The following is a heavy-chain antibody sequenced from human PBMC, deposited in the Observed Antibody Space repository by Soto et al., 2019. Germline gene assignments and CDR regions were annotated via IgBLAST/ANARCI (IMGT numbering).Heavy chain of an antibody. Sequence: EVQLVESRGGLVQPGGSLKLSCAASGFTFSGSAMHWVRQASVKGLEWVGRIRSKANSYATAYAASVKGRFTISRDDSKNTAYLQMNSLKTEDTAVYYCTMGLLWFGAYWGQGTLVTVSS. CDR3: TMGLLWFGAY. V-gene: IGHV3-73*02. D-gene: IGHD3-10*01. J-gene: IGHJ4*02. CDR2: IRSKANSYAT. CDR1: GFTFSGSA.